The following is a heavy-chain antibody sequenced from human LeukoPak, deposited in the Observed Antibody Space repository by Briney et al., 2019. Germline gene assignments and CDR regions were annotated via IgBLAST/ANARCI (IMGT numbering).Heavy chain of an antibody. CDR2: ISGYGYNT. Sequence: GGSLRLSCAASGLTFRNYAMSWVRQAPEKGLEWVSAISGYGYNTYYADSVQGRFTISRDNSKNTLYLQMNSLRAEDTALYYCVKGLHLLDVWGEGTSVTVSS. CDR1: GLTFRNYA. CDR3: VKGLHLLDV. V-gene: IGHV3-23*01. J-gene: IGHJ6*04.